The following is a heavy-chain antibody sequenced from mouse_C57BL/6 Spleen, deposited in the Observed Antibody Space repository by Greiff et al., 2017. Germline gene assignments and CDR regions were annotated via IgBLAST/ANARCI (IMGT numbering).Heavy chain of an antibody. Sequence: QVQLQQPGAELVMPGASVKLSCKASGYTFTSYWMHWVKQRPGQGLEWIGEIDPSDSYTNYNQKFKGKSTLTVDKSSSTAYMQLSSLTSEDSAVYYCARWATEVADYAMDYWGQGTSVTVSS. CDR2: IDPSDSYT. D-gene: IGHD1-1*01. J-gene: IGHJ4*01. V-gene: IGHV1-69*01. CDR1: GYTFTSYW. CDR3: ARWATEVADYAMDY.